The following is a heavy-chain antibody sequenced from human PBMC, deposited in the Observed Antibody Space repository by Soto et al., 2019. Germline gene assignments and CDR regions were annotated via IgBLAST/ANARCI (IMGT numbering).Heavy chain of an antibody. D-gene: IGHD1-26*01. CDR1: GGSITNYY. V-gene: IGHV4-59*12. CDR2: VSDSGST. Sequence: QVQLQESGPGLVKPSETLSVMCTVSGGSITNYYWSWIRQSPAQGLEWIGYVSDSGSTKYNPSLKSRVTISVDTTKNQFSLKLTYMTAADTAVYDLARERVGHSAMDVWGQATPVTVSS. J-gene: IGHJ6*02. CDR3: ARERVGHSAMDV.